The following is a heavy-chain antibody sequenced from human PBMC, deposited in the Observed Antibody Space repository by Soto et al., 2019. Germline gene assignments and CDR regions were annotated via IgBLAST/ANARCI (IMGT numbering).Heavy chain of an antibody. V-gene: IGHV3-33*01. J-gene: IGHJ3*02. D-gene: IGHD3-22*01. Sequence: QVQLVESGGGVVQPGRSLRLSCAASGFTFSSYGMHWVRQAPGKGLEWVAVIWYDGSNKYYADSVKGRFTISRDNSKNRLELQMNSLRAEDRAVYYCARDDSDAFGIWGQGTMVTVSS. CDR2: IWYDGSNK. CDR3: ARDDSDAFGI. CDR1: GFTFSSYG.